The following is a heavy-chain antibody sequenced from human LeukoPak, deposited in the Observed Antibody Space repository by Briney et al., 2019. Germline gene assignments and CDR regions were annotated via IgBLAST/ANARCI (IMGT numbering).Heavy chain of an antibody. D-gene: IGHD2-15*01. Sequence: GGSLRLSCAASVSTFSSYGMYWVRQAPGAGLEWAGVISYDGSNKYYAESVKGRVTISRDKSKNPLYLQLNSLSAEDTAVYYCAKGAEGGGRSPVDYWGQGTLVTVSS. CDR1: VSTFSSYG. V-gene: IGHV3-30*18. J-gene: IGHJ4*02. CDR2: ISYDGSNK. CDR3: AKGAEGGGRSPVDY.